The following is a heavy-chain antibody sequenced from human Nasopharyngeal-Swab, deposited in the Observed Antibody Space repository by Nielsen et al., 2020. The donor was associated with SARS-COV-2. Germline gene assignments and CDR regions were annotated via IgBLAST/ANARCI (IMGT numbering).Heavy chain of an antibody. Sequence: GESLKISCATSGFTFSIYSMNWVRQAPGKGLEWVSYISSSGGTMYYTDSVKGRFTISRDNAKNSLYLQMNTLRAEDTAVYYCVRDVIATVTTPPDYWGQGTLVTVSS. CDR3: VRDVIATVTTPPDY. J-gene: IGHJ4*02. CDR1: GFTFSIYS. V-gene: IGHV3-48*04. CDR2: ISSSGGTM. D-gene: IGHD4-17*01.